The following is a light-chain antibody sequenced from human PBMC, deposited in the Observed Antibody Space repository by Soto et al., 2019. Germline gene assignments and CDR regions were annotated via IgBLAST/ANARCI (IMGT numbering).Light chain of an antibody. Sequence: QSVLTQPASVSRSPGQSITISCTGTSSDVVGYNYVSWYQQHPGKAPKLMIYDVSNRPSGVSNRFSGSKSGNTASLTISGLQAEDEADDYCSSYTSSSTLDVAFDGGTKLTVL. V-gene: IGLV2-14*01. CDR3: SSYTSSSTLDVA. CDR1: SSDVVGYNY. CDR2: DVS. J-gene: IGLJ2*01.